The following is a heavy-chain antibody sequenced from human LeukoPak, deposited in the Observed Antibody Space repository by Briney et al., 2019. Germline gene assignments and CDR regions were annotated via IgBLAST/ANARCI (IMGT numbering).Heavy chain of an antibody. D-gene: IGHD5-24*01. CDR3: AKSGYNRFDY. CDR2: ISGSGSGGST. J-gene: IGHJ4*02. V-gene: IGHV3-23*01. Sequence: GGSLRLSCAASGFTFSSSAMSWVRQAPGKGLEWVSSISGSGSGGSTYYADSVKGRFTISRDNSKNTLYLQMNSLIAEDTAVCYCAKSGYNRFDYWGQGTRVTVSS. CDR1: GFTFSSSA.